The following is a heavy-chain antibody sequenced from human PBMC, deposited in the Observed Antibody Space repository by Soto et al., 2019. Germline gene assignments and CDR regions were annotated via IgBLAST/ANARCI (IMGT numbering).Heavy chain of an antibody. CDR1: GFIVSSTY. D-gene: IGHD5-18*01. J-gene: IGHJ6*02. CDR2: ISGSGGNT. Sequence: HPGGSLRLSCAASGFIVSSTYMSWVRQAPGKGLEWVSSISGSGGNTYYADSVKGRFTISRDNSKSTLYLQMNSLRVEDTAIYYCAKGGYKYGYYYYGMDVWGQGTTVTVSS. CDR3: AKGGYKYGYYYYGMDV. V-gene: IGHV3-23*01.